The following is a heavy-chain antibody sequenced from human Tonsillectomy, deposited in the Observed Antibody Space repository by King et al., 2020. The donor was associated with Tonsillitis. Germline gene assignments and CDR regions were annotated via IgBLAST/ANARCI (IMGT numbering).Heavy chain of an antibody. Sequence: VQLVESGAEVKKPGESLKISCQGSGYSCSNYWIGGGRQKPGEGLEGRGMSYPGDSDTRYSPSLQGQVIILADKSISTTYRQWSSLKASDTAMYYCARRQPALGDPLDYWGQGTLVTVSS. D-gene: IGHD3-16*01. CDR1: GYSCSNYW. CDR3: ARRQPALGDPLDY. J-gene: IGHJ4*02. V-gene: IGHV5-51*03. CDR2: SYPGDSDT.